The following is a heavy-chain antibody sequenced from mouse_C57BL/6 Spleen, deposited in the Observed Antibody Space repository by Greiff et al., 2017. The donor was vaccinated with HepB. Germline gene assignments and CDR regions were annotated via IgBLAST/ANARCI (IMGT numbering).Heavy chain of an antibody. Sequence: VQLQQSGAELVKPGASVKLSCKASGYTFTEYTIHWVKQSHGNILDWIGYIYPYNGVSSYNQKFKGKATLTVDKSSSTAYMELRSLTSEDSAVYYCARDYGSFPWFAYWGQGTLVTVSA. J-gene: IGHJ3*01. V-gene: IGHV1-31*01. CDR3: ARDYGSFPWFAY. D-gene: IGHD1-1*01. CDR2: IYPYNGVS. CDR1: GYTFTEYT.